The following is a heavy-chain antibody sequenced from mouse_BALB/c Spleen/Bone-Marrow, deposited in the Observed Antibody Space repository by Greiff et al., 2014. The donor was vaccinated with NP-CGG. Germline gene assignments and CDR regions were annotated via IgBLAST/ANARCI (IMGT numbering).Heavy chain of an antibody. D-gene: IGHD2-4*01. CDR2: INYSGST. CDR1: GYSITSDYA. V-gene: IGHV3-2*02. Sequence: EVQGVESGPGLVKPSQSLSLTCTVTGYSITSDYAWNWIRQFPGNKLEWLGYINYSGSTSYNPSLKSRISITRDTSKNQFFLQLNSVTTEDTATFYCARSRGLRRDWYCDVWGAGTTVTVSS. CDR3: ARSRGLRRDWYCDV. J-gene: IGHJ1*01.